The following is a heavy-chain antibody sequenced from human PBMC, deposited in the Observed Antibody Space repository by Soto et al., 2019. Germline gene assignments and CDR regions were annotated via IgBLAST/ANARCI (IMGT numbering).Heavy chain of an antibody. D-gene: IGHD6-13*01. CDR3: AGALYSSSWYERKRYFEH. CDR2: IYYSGST. J-gene: IGHJ1*01. Sequence: QVQLQESGPGLVKPSQTLSLTCTVSGGSISSGDYYWSWIRQPPGKGLEWIGYIYYSGSTYYNPSLKRRLTISVDTSKNQFARKLSSVTAADTAVYYCAGALYSSSWYERKRYFEHWGQGTLVTVSP. CDR1: GGSISSGDYY. V-gene: IGHV4-30-4*01.